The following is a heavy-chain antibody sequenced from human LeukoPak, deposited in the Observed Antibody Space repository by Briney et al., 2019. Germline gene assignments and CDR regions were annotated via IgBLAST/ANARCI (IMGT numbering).Heavy chain of an antibody. CDR2: ISSSGSTI. CDR3: AREMIGAAGRNWFDP. V-gene: IGHV3-48*03. CDR1: GFTFSSYE. D-gene: IGHD6-13*01. J-gene: IGHJ5*02. Sequence: PGGSLRLSCAASGFTFSSYEMNWVRQAPGKGLEWVSYISSSGSTIYYADSVKGRVTISRDNSKKTLYLQMNGLRADDTAVYYCAREMIGAAGRNWFDPWGQGTLVTVSS.